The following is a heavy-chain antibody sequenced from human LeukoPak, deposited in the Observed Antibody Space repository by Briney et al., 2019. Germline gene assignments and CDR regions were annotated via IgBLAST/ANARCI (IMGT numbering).Heavy chain of an antibody. CDR2: IYHSGST. CDR1: GGSISSGGSS. CDR3: ARGPRVATTDFDS. J-gene: IGHJ4*02. D-gene: IGHD5-12*01. V-gene: IGHV4-30-2*01. Sequence: SETLSLTCAVSGGSISSGGSSWSWIRQPPGKGLEWIGYIYHSGSTYYNSSPKSRVTISVDRSKNQFSLKLNSVTAADTAVYYCARGPRVATTDFDSWGQGTLVTVSS.